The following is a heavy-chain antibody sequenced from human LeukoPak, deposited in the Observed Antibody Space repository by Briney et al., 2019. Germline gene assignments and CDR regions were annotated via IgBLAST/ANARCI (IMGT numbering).Heavy chain of an antibody. CDR2: IIPILGIA. Sequence: GASVKVSCKASGGTFSSYAISWVRQAPGQGLEWMGRIIPILGIANYAQKFQGRVTITADKSTSTAYMELSSLRSEDTAVYYCARDNYYDSSGYLHTFDYWGQGTLVTVSS. CDR3: ARDNYYDSSGYLHTFDY. D-gene: IGHD3-22*01. J-gene: IGHJ4*02. CDR1: GGTFSSYA. V-gene: IGHV1-69*04.